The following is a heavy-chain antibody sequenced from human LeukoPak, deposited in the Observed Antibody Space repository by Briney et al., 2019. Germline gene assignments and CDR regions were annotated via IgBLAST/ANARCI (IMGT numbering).Heavy chain of an antibody. CDR1: GYTLTELS. CDR2: FDPEDGET. J-gene: IGHJ4*02. V-gene: IGHV1-24*01. D-gene: IGHD3-10*01. CDR3: ATGGGRVGPYYFDY. Sequence: GASVKVSCKVSGYTLTELSTHWVRQAPGKGLEWMGGFDPEDGETIYAQKFQGRVTMTEDTSTDTAYMELSSLRSEDTAVYYCATGGGRVGPYYFDYWGQGALVSVSS.